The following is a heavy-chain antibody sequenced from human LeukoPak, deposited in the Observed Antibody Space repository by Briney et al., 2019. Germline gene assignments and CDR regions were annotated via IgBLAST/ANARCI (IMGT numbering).Heavy chain of an antibody. CDR2: IYSGGST. Sequence: GGSLRLSYAASGFIVSSNYMSWVRQAPGKGLEWVSVIYSGGSTYYADSVKGRFTISRDNSKNTLYLQMNSLRAEDTAVYYCAREPYDSSGYFDCWGQGTLVTVSS. J-gene: IGHJ4*02. V-gene: IGHV3-66*01. CDR3: AREPYDSSGYFDC. CDR1: GFIVSSNY. D-gene: IGHD3-22*01.